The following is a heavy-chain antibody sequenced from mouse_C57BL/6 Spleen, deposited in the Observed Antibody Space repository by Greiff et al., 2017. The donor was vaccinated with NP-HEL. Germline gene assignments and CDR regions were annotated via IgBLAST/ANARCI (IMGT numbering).Heavy chain of an antibody. CDR2: IDPETGGT. Sequence: QVQLQQSGAELVRPGASVTLSCKASGYTFTDYEMHWVKQTPVHGLEWIGAIDPETGGTAYNQKFKGKAILTAVKSSSTAYMELRSLTSEDSAVYYCTRRLAWFAYWGQGTLVTVSA. CDR1: GYTFTDYE. CDR3: TRRLAWFAY. V-gene: IGHV1-15*01. J-gene: IGHJ3*01. D-gene: IGHD1-2*01.